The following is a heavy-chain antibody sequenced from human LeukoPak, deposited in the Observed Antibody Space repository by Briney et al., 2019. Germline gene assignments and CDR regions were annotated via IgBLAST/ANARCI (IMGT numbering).Heavy chain of an antibody. Sequence: ASVKVSCKASGYTFTGYYMHWVRQAPGQGLEWMGWINPNSGGTNYAQKFQGRVTMTRDTSISTAYMELSRLRSDDTAVYYCARGRRQQWLVQSYYYMDVWGKGTTVTVSS. D-gene: IGHD6-19*01. CDR1: GYTFTGYY. CDR2: INPNSGGT. J-gene: IGHJ6*03. V-gene: IGHV1-2*02. CDR3: ARGRRQQWLVQSYYYMDV.